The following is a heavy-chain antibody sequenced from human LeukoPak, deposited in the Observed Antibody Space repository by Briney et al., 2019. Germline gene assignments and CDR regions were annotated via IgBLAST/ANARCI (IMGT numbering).Heavy chain of an antibody. D-gene: IGHD2-15*01. Sequence: GGSLRLSCAASGFTFSSYGMSWVRQAPGKGLEWVSGISGSGGSTYYADSVKGRFTISRDNSKNTVYLQMNSLRVDDTAVYYCARRDIVVIVSASDYWGQGTLVTV. J-gene: IGHJ4*02. V-gene: IGHV3-23*01. CDR2: ISGSGGST. CDR1: GFTFSSYG. CDR3: ARRDIVVIVSASDY.